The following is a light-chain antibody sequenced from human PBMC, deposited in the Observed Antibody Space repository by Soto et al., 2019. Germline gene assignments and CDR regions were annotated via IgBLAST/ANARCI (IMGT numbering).Light chain of an antibody. V-gene: IGKV1-5*01. CDR2: AAS. CDR3: QQYDRYSLT. J-gene: IGKJ4*01. Sequence: DLQMKQSPSPLSASVGDRVTVTCPASQSISSWLAWYQQKPGKAPKLLIYAASKLESGVPARFSGSESGTEFALTISGLQPDDFGSYYCQQYDRYSLTLGGGTKVDIK. CDR1: QSISSW.